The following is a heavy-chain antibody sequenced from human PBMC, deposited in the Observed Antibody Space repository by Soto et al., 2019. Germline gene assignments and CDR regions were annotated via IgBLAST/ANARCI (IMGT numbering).Heavy chain of an antibody. CDR3: AREYSSSWYAFDI. CDR1: GFTSSSYW. D-gene: IGHD6-13*01. V-gene: IGHV3-74*01. J-gene: IGHJ3*02. Sequence: SCAASGFTSSSYWMHWVRQAPGKGLVWVSRINSDGSSTSYADSVKGRFTISRDNAKNTLYLQMNSLRAEDTAVHYCAREYSSSWYAFDIWGQGTMVTVSS. CDR2: INSDGSST.